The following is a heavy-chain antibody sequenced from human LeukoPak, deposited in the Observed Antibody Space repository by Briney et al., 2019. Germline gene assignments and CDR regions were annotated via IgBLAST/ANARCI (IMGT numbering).Heavy chain of an antibody. CDR2: ISGSGGST. D-gene: IGHD3-22*01. V-gene: IGHV3-23*01. CDR3: AKGRYYYDSSGYYQFDY. CDR1: GFTFDDYA. Sequence: GGSLRLSCAASGFTFDDYAMHWVRQAPGKGLEWVSAISGSGGSTYYADSVKGRFTISRDNSKNTLYLQMNSLRAEDTAVYYCAKGRYYYDSSGYYQFDYWGQGTLVTVSS. J-gene: IGHJ4*02.